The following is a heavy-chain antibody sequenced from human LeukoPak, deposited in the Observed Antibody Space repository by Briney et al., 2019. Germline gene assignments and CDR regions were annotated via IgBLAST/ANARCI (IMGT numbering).Heavy chain of an antibody. Sequence: ASVKVSCKASGYTFTSYGISWVRQAPGQGLEWMGWISAYNGNTNYAQKLQGRVTMTTDTSTSTAYMELRSLRSEDTAVYYCARLPIGYCSGGSCAQDYWGQGTLVTVSS. D-gene: IGHD2-15*01. CDR1: GYTFTSYG. J-gene: IGHJ4*02. CDR3: ARLPIGYCSGGSCAQDY. V-gene: IGHV1-18*01. CDR2: ISAYNGNT.